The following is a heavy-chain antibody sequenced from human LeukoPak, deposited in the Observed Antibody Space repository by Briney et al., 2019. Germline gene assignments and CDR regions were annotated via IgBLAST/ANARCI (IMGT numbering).Heavy chain of an antibody. CDR2: IYYSGST. J-gene: IGHJ5*02. Sequence: PSETLSLTCTVSGGSISSYYWSWIRQPPGKGLEWIGYIYYSGSTNYNPSLKSRVTISVDTSKNQFSLKLSSVTAADTAVYYCARDPGYYDSSGYYLNWFDPWGQGTLVTVSS. CDR3: ARDPGYYDSSGYYLNWFDP. V-gene: IGHV4-59*01. D-gene: IGHD3-22*01. CDR1: GGSISSYY.